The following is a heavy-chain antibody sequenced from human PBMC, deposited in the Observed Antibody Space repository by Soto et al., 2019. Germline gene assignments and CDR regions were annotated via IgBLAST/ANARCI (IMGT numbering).Heavy chain of an antibody. Sequence: PEGSLRLSCAASGFTFSSYAMHWVRQAPGKGLEWVAVISYDGSNKYYADSVKGRFTISRDNSKNTLYLQMNSLRAEDTAVYYCARDQYYYDSSGILAPQNDAFDIWGQGTMVTVS. V-gene: IGHV3-30-3*01. J-gene: IGHJ3*02. CDR1: GFTFSSYA. CDR2: ISYDGSNK. D-gene: IGHD3-22*01. CDR3: ARDQYYYDSSGILAPQNDAFDI.